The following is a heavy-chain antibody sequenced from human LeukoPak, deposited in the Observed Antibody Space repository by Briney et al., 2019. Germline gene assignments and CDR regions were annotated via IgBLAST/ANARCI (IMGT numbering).Heavy chain of an antibody. Sequence: SVKVSCKASGGAFNSYAISWVRQAPGQGLEWMGRIIPILGIANYAQKFQGRVTITADKSTSTAYMELSSLRSEDTAVYYCARASSRDGYNPVDYWGQGTLVTVSS. CDR1: GGAFNSYA. D-gene: IGHD5-24*01. V-gene: IGHV1-69*04. CDR2: IIPILGIA. J-gene: IGHJ4*02. CDR3: ARASSRDGYNPVDY.